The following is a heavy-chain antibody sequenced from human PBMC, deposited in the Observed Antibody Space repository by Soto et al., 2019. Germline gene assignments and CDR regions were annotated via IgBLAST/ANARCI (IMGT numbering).Heavy chain of an antibody. CDR1: GFTFSDYY. V-gene: IGHV3-11*01. CDR2: ISSSGSTI. D-gene: IGHD2-15*01. CDR3: ARWQDIVVVVAAGTDAFDI. J-gene: IGHJ3*02. Sequence: QVQLVKSGGGLVKPGGSLRLSCAASGFTFSDYYMSWIRQAPGKGLEWVSYISSSGSTIYYADSVKGRFTISRDNAKNSLYLQMNSLRAEDTAVYYCARWQDIVVVVAAGTDAFDIWGQGTMVTVSS.